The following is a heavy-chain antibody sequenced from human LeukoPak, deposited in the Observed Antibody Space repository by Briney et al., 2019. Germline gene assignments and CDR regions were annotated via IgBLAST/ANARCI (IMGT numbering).Heavy chain of an antibody. J-gene: IGHJ6*02. CDR2: IWYDGSNK. CDR1: GFTFSSYW. V-gene: IGHV3-33*08. D-gene: IGHD4-17*01. CDR3: AGATVTTHGYYYYGMDV. Sequence: GGSLRLSCVASGFTFSSYWMSWVRQAPGKGLEWVAVIWYDGSNKYYADSVKGRFTISRDNSKSTLYLQMNSLRAEDTAVYYCAGATVTTHGYYYYGMDVWGQGTTVTVSS.